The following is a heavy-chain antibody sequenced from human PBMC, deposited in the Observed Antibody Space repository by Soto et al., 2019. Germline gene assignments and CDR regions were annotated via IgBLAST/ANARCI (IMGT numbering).Heavy chain of an antibody. CDR3: ARHRFNYYDNTVYYYFDY. V-gene: IGHV1-18*04. D-gene: IGHD3-22*01. CDR2: ISGHNGNT. CDR1: GYTFTSYG. Sequence: QVQLVQSGAEVKKPGASVTVSCKASGYTFTSYGISWVRQAPGQGPEWMGWISGHNGNTKHPQRLQGRITMTTDTSRNTVYMELRSLRSDDTAVYYCARHRFNYYDNTVYYYFDYWGQGTLVTVSS. J-gene: IGHJ4*02.